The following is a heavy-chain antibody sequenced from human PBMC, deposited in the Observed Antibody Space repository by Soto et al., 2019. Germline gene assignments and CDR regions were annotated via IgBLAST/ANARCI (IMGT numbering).Heavy chain of an antibody. Sequence: PSETLSLTCTVSGGSISSSSYYWGWIRQPPGKGLEWIGSIYYSGSIYYNPSLKSRVTISVDTSKNQFSLKLSSVTAADTAVYYCARTRIAAAQDYYYYMDVWGKGTTVTVSS. J-gene: IGHJ6*03. CDR1: GGSISSSSYY. CDR3: ARTRIAAAQDYYYYMDV. D-gene: IGHD6-13*01. CDR2: IYYSGSI. V-gene: IGHV4-39*01.